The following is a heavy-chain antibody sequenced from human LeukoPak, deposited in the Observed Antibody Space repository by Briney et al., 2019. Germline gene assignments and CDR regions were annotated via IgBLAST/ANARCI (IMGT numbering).Heavy chain of an antibody. D-gene: IGHD3-10*01. CDR2: INTGNDNT. J-gene: IGHJ4*02. Sequence: ASVKVSCKASGYTLNSYAMHWVRQAPGQRLEWMGWINTGNDNTKYSQNLQGRVTIARDTSANTVYMELSSLRSEDTAVYYCARDAPGNNYGKFDYWGQGTLVTVSS. CDR3: ARDAPGNNYGKFDY. CDR1: GYTLNSYA. V-gene: IGHV1-3*04.